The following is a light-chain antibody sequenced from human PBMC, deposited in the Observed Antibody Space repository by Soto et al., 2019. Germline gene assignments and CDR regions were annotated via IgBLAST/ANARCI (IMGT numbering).Light chain of an antibody. CDR2: GAS. CDR3: QQLKAYPFT. J-gene: IGKJ3*01. Sequence: DIQMTQSPSTLSGSVGDRVTITCRASQTISSWLAWYQQKPGKAPKLLIYGASTLDDGVPSRFSGSGSGTEFILTISSPQPEDFATYYCQQLKAYPFTFGPGTKVDIK. V-gene: IGKV1-5*01. CDR1: QTISSW.